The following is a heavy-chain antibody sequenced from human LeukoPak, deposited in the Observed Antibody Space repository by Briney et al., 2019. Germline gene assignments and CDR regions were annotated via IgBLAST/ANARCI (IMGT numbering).Heavy chain of an antibody. CDR2: MNPNSGNT. Sequence: PVASVKVSCKASGYTFTSYDINWVRQVTGQGLEWMGWMNPNSGNTGSAQRFQGRITMTRDTSISTAYMELSSLRSEDTAVYYCARGPLVRLPSSFDPWGQGTLVTVSS. V-gene: IGHV1-8*01. J-gene: IGHJ5*02. CDR1: GYTFTSYD. CDR3: ARGPLVRLPSSFDP. D-gene: IGHD3-16*02.